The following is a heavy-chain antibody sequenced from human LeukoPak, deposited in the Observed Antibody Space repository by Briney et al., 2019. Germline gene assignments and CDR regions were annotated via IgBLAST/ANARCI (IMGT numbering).Heavy chain of an antibody. V-gene: IGHV1-69*05. J-gene: IGHJ4*02. CDR3: ASRGSGSGGYFDY. CDR2: IIPIFGTA. Sequence: SVKVPCKASGGTFSSYAISWVRQAPGQGLEWMGGIIPIFGTANYAQKFQGRVTITTDESTSTAYMELSSLRSEDTAVYYCASRGSGSGGYFDYWGQGTLVTVSS. CDR1: GGTFSSYA. D-gene: IGHD3-10*01.